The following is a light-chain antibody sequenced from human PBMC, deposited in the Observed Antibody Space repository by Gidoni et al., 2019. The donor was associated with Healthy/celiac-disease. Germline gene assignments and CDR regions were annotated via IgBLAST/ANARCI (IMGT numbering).Light chain of an antibody. CDR1: QDISNY. CDR2: DAS. V-gene: IGKV1-33*01. CDR3: QQYDNLPLT. J-gene: IGKJ4*01. Sequence: DIQMTQSPSSLSASVGDRVTITCQASQDISNYLNWYQQKPGKAPKLLIYDASNLETGVPSRLRGSGCGTDFTFTISSLQPEDIATYYCQQYDNLPLTFGGGTKVEIK.